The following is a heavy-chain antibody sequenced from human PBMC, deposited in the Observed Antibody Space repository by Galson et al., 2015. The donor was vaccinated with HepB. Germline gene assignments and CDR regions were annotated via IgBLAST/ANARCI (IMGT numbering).Heavy chain of an antibody. Sequence: SLRLSCAASGFTFSSYGMHWVRQAPGKGLEWVAVIWYDGSNKYYADSVKGRFTISRDNSKNTLYLQMNSLRAEDTAVYYCAREKDYYDSSGYYETDYWGQGTLVTVSS. CDR3: AREKDYYDSSGYYETDY. J-gene: IGHJ4*02. CDR1: GFTFSSYG. CDR2: IWYDGSNK. D-gene: IGHD3-22*01. V-gene: IGHV3-33*01.